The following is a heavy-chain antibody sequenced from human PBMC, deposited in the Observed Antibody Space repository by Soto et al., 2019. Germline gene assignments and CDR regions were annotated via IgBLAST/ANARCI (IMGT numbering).Heavy chain of an antibody. Sequence: GGSLRLSCAASGFTFSSYALNWVRQAPGKGLEWVSAISGSGGSTYYADSVKGRFIISRDNSKDTLYLQMNSLRADDTAVYYCAQKFTIWGQGTTVTVSS. D-gene: IGHD3-3*01. V-gene: IGHV3-23*01. CDR1: GFTFSSYA. CDR3: AQKFTI. CDR2: ISGSGGST. J-gene: IGHJ6*02.